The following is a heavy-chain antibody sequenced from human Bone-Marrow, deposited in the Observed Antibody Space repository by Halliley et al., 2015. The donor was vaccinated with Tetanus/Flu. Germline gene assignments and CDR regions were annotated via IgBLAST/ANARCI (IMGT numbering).Heavy chain of an antibody. D-gene: IGHD5-12*01. CDR1: GFSFSSFG. CDR2: IADDGSEN. J-gene: IGHJ3*02. CDR3: AKGPPPWIVHWDGGAFDI. V-gene: IGHV3-30*18. Sequence: SLRLSCAASGFSFSSFGMNWVRQAAGKGPEWVAVIADDGSENYYADSVQGRLTISRDNSKSTLYLQMNNLRDEDTAVYYCAKGPPPWIVHWDGGAFDIWGQGTRVTVSS.